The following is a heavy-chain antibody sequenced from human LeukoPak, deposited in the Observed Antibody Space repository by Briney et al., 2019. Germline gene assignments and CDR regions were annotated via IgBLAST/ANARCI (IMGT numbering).Heavy chain of an antibody. J-gene: IGHJ6*03. CDR2: IYTSGST. Sequence: SETLSLTCTVSGGSISSSSYYWTWIRQPPGKGLEWIGSIYTSGSTNYNPSLKSRVTISVDTSKNQFSLKLSSVTAADTAVYYCARGGDYYYYMDVWGKGTTVTVSS. CDR3: ARGGDYYYYMDV. CDR1: GGSISSSSYY. V-gene: IGHV4-39*07.